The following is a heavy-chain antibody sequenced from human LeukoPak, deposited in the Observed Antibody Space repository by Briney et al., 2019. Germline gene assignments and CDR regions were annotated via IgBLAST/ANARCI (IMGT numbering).Heavy chain of an antibody. CDR2: IYSGGST. D-gene: IGHD3-10*01. J-gene: IGHJ4*02. Sequence: GGSLRLSCAASGFTVSSNYMSWVRQAPGKGLEWVSVIYSGGSTYYADSVKGRFTISRDNSKNTLYLQMNSLRAEDTAVYYCAKDYGSGSYYHLADYWGQGTLVTVSS. CDR1: GFTVSSNY. CDR3: AKDYGSGSYYHLADY. V-gene: IGHV3-53*01.